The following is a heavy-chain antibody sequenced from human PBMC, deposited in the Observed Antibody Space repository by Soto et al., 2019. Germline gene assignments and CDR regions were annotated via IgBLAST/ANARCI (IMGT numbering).Heavy chain of an antibody. J-gene: IGHJ1*01. V-gene: IGHV1-18*01. CDR1: GYTXTSYG. D-gene: IGHD6-13*01. Sequence: SXKVSFKASGYTXTSYGIRLVRQAPGQGLEWIGWISAYNGNTNYAQKLQGRVTMTTDTSTSTAYMELRSLRSDDTAVYYSARDTLQYSSSWYGVFQHWGQGTLGTVSS. CDR3: ARDTLQYSSSWYGVFQH. CDR2: ISAYNGNT.